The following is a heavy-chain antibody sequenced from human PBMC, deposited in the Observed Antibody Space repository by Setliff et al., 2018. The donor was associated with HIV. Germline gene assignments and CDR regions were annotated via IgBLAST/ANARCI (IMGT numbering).Heavy chain of an antibody. CDR3: ARAGSAAASPLDY. CDR2: IYHSGST. D-gene: IGHD6-6*01. CDR1: GYSISSGYY. V-gene: IGHV4-38-2*02. Sequence: SETLSLTCTVSGYSISSGYYWGWIRQPPGKGLEWIGSIYHSGSTYYNPALKSRVTILIDTSKNQFSLKLTSVTAADTAVYYCARAGSAAASPLDYWGQGTLVTVSS. J-gene: IGHJ4*02.